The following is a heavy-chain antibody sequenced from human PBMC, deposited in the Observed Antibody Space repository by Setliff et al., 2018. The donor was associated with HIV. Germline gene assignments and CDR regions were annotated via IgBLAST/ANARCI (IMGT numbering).Heavy chain of an antibody. CDR1: GYTFTDYY. Sequence: ASVKVSCKASGYTFTDYYIHWVRQAPGQGLEWMGWINPNSGGTNYAQRFQGRVTMTRDTSIGTAYMELRRLRSDDTAVYYCAREGSSDSSPGGHDVFDIWGQGTRVTVSS. V-gene: IGHV1-2*02. CDR3: AREGSSDSSPGGHDVFDI. CDR2: INPNSGGT. J-gene: IGHJ3*02. D-gene: IGHD3-22*01.